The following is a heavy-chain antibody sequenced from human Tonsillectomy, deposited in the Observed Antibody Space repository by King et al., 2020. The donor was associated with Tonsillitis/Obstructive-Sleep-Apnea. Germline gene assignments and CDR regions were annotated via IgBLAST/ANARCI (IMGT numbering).Heavy chain of an antibody. CDR2: IKHSGSN. Sequence: VQLQQWGAGLLKPSETLSLTCAVYGGSFSGYYWSWIRQPPGKGLEWIGEIKHSGSNNYNPSLKTRVTISVETSKNQFSLNLSSVTAADTAVYYCARSTMFGVVITPLYFDFWGQGTLVAVSS. CDR1: GGSFSGYY. D-gene: IGHD3-3*01. J-gene: IGHJ4*02. V-gene: IGHV4-34*01. CDR3: ARSTMFGVVITPLYFDF.